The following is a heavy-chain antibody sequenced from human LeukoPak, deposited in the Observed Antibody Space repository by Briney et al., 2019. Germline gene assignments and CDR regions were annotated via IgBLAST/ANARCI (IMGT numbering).Heavy chain of an antibody. V-gene: IGHV4-59*01. CDR3: ATSGESGSYQPYYFDS. CDR2: IYYSGST. Sequence: SETLSLTCTVSGGSISSYYWSWIRQPPGKGLEWIGYIYYSGSTNYNPSLKSRVTISVDTSKNQFSLKLSSVTAADTAVYYCATSGESGSYQPYYFDSWGQGTLVTVSS. J-gene: IGHJ4*02. D-gene: IGHD1-26*01. CDR1: GGSISSYY.